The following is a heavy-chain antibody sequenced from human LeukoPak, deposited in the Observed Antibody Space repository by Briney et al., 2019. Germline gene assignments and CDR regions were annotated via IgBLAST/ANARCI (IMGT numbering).Heavy chain of an antibody. CDR1: GFTFSSYA. CDR2: ISGSGGST. V-gene: IGHV3-23*01. J-gene: IGHJ4*02. CDR3: AKVGITMIVVVITGAY. Sequence: GGSLRLSCAASGFTFSSYAMSWVRQAPGKGLEWVPAISGSGGSTYYADSVKGRFTISRDNSKNTLYLQMNSLRAEDTAVYYCAKVGITMIVVVITGAYWGQGTLVTVSS. D-gene: IGHD3-22*01.